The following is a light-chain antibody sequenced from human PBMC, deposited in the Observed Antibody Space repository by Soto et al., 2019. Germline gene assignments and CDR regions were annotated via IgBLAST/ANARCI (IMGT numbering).Light chain of an antibody. CDR1: QSVSSNY. Sequence: EIVLTQSPGTLSLSPGERATLSCRASQSVSSNYLAWYQQRPGQAPRLLIFGASYRAAGIPDRFSGSGSGTDFILTISRLEPEDFAVYYCQHYGSSTPEFTFGLGPRWIS. CDR2: GAS. CDR3: QHYGSSTPEFT. V-gene: IGKV3-20*01. J-gene: IGKJ3*01.